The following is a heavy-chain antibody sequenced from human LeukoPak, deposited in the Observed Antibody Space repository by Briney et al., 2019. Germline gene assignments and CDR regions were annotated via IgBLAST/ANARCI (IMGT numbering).Heavy chain of an antibody. D-gene: IGHD5-18*01. J-gene: IGHJ4*02. CDR3: ARRKYSYGYDY. Sequence: GESLKISCKVSGYSFTSYWIGWVRQMPGKGLEWMGIIYPGDSDTRYSPSFQGQVTISADKSISTAYLQWNTLRASDTAMYYCARRKYSYGYDYWGQGTLVTVSS. CDR1: GYSFTSYW. V-gene: IGHV5-51*01. CDR2: IYPGDSDT.